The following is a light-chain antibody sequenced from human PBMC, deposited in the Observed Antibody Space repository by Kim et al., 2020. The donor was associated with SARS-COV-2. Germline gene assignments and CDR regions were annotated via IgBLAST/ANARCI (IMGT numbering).Light chain of an antibody. CDR3: MQAQQTPFT. CDR1: ESLLNRNGHTY. V-gene: IGKV2-28*01. J-gene: IGKJ3*01. CDR2: LGS. Sequence: EPASISCRSSESLLNRNGHTYLDWYLKKPGQSPQLLIYLGSNRASGIPDRFSGSGSETDFTLKISKVEAEDVGVYYCMQAQQTPFTFGPGTKLEI.